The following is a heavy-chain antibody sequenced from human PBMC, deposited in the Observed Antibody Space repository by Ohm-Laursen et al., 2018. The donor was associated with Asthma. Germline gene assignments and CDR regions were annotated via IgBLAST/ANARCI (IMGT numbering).Heavy chain of an antibody. D-gene: IGHD1-26*01. J-gene: IGHJ4*02. CDR3: VRETLSGSYHPFDY. Sequence: SLRLSCTASGFTFSSYGMHWVRQAPGKGLEWVAVKWYDGSKKYYADSVKGRFTISRDNSKNTLYLQMNSLRGEDTAVYYCVRETLSGSYHPFDYWGQGTLVTISS. CDR1: GFTFSSYG. CDR2: KWYDGSKK. V-gene: IGHV3-33*01.